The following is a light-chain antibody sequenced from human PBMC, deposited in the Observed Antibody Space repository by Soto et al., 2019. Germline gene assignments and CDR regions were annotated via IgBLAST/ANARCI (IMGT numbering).Light chain of an antibody. V-gene: IGKV3-11*01. J-gene: IGKJ5*01. CDR3: QHGGT. CDR2: DAS. Sequence: EIVLTQSPATLSLSPGERATVSCRASQSVSNYLGWYQQKAGQAPRLLIYDASSRATGIPARFSGSGSGTDFTLTISSLEPEDFAVYYCQHGGTFGQGTRLETK. CDR1: QSVSNY.